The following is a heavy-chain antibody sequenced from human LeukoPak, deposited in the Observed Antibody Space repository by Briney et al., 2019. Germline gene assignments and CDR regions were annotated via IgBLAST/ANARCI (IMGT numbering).Heavy chain of an antibody. Sequence: GGSLRLSCAASGFTFSSYGMHWVRQAPGKGLAWVAVISYDGSTIFYSDSVKGRFTISRDNSKNTVYLQMNSLRVEDTAVYYCARGGSVPATRSFDYWGQGTLVTVSS. J-gene: IGHJ4*02. CDR1: GFTFSSYG. CDR2: ISYDGSTI. CDR3: ARGGSVPATRSFDY. D-gene: IGHD6-19*01. V-gene: IGHV3-30*03.